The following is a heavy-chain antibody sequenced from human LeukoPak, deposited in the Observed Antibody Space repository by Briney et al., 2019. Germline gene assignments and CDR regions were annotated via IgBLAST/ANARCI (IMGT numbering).Heavy chain of an antibody. CDR1: GFTFSDYY. D-gene: IGHD3-16*01. CDR3: ARHAPGLGWYFDL. CDR2: IYYSGST. Sequence: GSLRLSCAASGFTFSDYYMSWIRQPPGKGLEWIGYIYYSGSTNYNPSLKSRVTISVDTSKNQFSLKLSSVTAADTAVYYCARHAPGLGWYFDLWGRGTLVTVSS. V-gene: IGHV4-59*08. J-gene: IGHJ2*01.